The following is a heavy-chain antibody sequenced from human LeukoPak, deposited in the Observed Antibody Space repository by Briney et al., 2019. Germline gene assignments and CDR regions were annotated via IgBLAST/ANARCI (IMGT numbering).Heavy chain of an antibody. Sequence: PGGSLRLSCAASGVTFSSYEMNWVRQAPGEGLEWVSYICSSGSTIYYADSVKGRFTISKDNAKNSLYLQMNRLRAEDTAVYYCARGLGGSYLGYWGQGTLVTVSS. V-gene: IGHV3-48*03. D-gene: IGHD1-26*01. CDR3: ARGLGGSYLGY. CDR2: ICSSGSTI. CDR1: GVTFSSYE. J-gene: IGHJ4*02.